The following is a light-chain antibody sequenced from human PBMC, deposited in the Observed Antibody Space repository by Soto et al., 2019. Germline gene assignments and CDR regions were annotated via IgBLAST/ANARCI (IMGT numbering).Light chain of an antibody. CDR2: AAS. Sequence: DIHMTQSPSSLSASVGDRVTITCRASRSIGTLLHWYQHKPGKAPNLLISAASNLQSGVPSRFTGSGSGTDFTLTISSLQPGDFATYFCHQTFTSPPTFGRGTQVEIK. V-gene: IGKV1-39*01. CDR1: RSIGTL. J-gene: IGKJ2*01. CDR3: HQTFTSPPT.